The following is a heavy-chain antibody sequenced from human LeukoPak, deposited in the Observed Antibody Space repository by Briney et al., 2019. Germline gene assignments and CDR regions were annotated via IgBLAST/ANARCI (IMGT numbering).Heavy chain of an antibody. CDR2: INHSGST. CDR1: GGSFSGYY. V-gene: IGHV4-34*01. D-gene: IGHD2-15*01. Sequence: SETLSLTCAVYGGSFSGYYWSWIRQPPGKGLEWIGEINHSGSTNYNPSLRSRVTISVDTSKNQFSLKLSSVTAADTAVYYCARGCSGGSCSPYFQHWGQGTLATVSS. CDR3: ARGCSGGSCSPYFQH. J-gene: IGHJ1*01.